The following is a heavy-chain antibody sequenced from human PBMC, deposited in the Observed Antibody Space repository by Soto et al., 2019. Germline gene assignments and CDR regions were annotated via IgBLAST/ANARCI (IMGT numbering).Heavy chain of an antibody. CDR1: GGTFSSYT. CDR2: IIPILGIA. V-gene: IGHV1-69*02. Sequence: QVQLVQSGAEVKKPGSSVKVSCKASGGTFSSYTISWVRQAPGQGLEWMGRIIPILGIANYAQKFQGRVTITADKFTSTAYMELSSLRSEDTAVYYCASVDYDILTGYPRDWYFDLWGRGTLVTVSS. J-gene: IGHJ2*01. CDR3: ASVDYDILTGYPRDWYFDL. D-gene: IGHD3-9*01.